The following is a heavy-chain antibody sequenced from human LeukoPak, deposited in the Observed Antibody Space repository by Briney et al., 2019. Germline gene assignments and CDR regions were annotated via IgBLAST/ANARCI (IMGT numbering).Heavy chain of an antibody. CDR2: IYTGGNT. D-gene: IGHD3-22*01. Sequence: GGSLRLSCAASGFTVDSNYLSWVRQAPGKGLEWASTIYTGGNTYYAASVKGRFTISRDFSKNTVFLHMNSLRAEDTAMYYCARGDDSGYYDYFDYWGQGALVTVSS. CDR3: ARGDDSGYYDYFDY. J-gene: IGHJ4*02. CDR1: GFTVDSNY. V-gene: IGHV3-53*01.